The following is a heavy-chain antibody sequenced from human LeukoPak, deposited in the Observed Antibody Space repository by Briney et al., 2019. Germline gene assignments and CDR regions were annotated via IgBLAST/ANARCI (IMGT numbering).Heavy chain of an antibody. Sequence: ASVKVSCKASGGTFSSYAISWVRQAPGQGLEWMGGIIPIFGTANYAQKFQGRVTIPADESTSTAYMELSSLRSEDTAVYYCAVDYYDSSGYYYAWFDPWGQGTLVTVSS. CDR3: AVDYYDSSGYYYAWFDP. J-gene: IGHJ5*02. D-gene: IGHD3-22*01. CDR1: GGTFSSYA. V-gene: IGHV1-69*01. CDR2: IIPIFGTA.